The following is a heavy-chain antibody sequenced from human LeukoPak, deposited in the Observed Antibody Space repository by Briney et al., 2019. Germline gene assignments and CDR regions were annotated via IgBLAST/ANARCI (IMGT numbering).Heavy chain of an antibody. D-gene: IGHD2-15*01. J-gene: IGHJ3*01. CDR3: AKDSCSGGICYSSGNDAFDF. CDR1: GFTFTSIA. CDR2: LYSGGSA. Sequence: PGGSLRLSCAASGFTFTSIAMTWVRQAPGQGLEWISVLYSGGSAYYADSVKGRVTTTRDNSRNTLYLQMSSLRAEDTAVYYCAKDSCSGGICYSSGNDAFDFWGQGTVVTVSS. V-gene: IGHV3-23*03.